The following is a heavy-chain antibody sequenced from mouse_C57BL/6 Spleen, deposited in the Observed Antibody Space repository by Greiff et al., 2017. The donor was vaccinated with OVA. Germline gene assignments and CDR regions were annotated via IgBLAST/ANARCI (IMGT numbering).Heavy chain of an antibody. CDR1: GYTFTDYY. V-gene: IGHV1-77*01. CDR3: ARSGGYYGSYWYFDV. Sequence: QVHVKQSGAELVKPGASVKISCKASGYTFTDYYINWVKQRPGQGLEWIGKIGPGSGSTYYNEKFKGKATLTADRSSSTAYMQLSSLTSEDSAVYFCARSGGYYGSYWYFDVWGTGTTVTVSS. D-gene: IGHD1-1*01. CDR2: IGPGSGST. J-gene: IGHJ1*03.